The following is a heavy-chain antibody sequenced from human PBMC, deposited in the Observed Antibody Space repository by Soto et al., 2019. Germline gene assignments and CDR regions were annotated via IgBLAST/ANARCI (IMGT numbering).Heavy chain of an antibody. V-gene: IGHV1-3*01. CDR2: INAGNGNT. D-gene: IGHD6-13*01. Sequence: QVQLVQSGAEVKKPGASVKVSCKASGYTFTSYAMHWVRQAPGQRLEWMGWINAGNGNTKYSQKFQGRVTITRDTPASTAYVELRSLRSEDTAVYYCARVFKCIAAAGTFFYFDYWGQGTLVTVSS. CDR1: GYTFTSYA. CDR3: ARVFKCIAAAGTFFYFDY. J-gene: IGHJ4*02.